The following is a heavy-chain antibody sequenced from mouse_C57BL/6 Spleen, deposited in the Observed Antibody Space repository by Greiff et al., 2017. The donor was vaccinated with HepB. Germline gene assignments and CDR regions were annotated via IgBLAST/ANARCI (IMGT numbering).Heavy chain of an antibody. J-gene: IGHJ4*01. Sequence: VMLVESGPELVKPGASVKISCKASGYSFTSYYIHWVKQRPGQGLEWIGWIYPGSGNTKYNEKFKGKATLTADTSSSTAYMQLSSLTSEDSAVYYCAREDSDYDYYAMDYWGQGTSVTVSS. CDR3: AREDSDYDYYAMDY. CDR2: IYPGSGNT. V-gene: IGHV1-66*01. D-gene: IGHD2-5*01. CDR1: GYSFTSYY.